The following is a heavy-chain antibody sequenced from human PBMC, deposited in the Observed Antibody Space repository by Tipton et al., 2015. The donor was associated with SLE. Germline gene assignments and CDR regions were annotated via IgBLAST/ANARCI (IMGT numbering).Heavy chain of an antibody. J-gene: IGHJ4*02. CDR1: GGSISSYY. CDR2: IYYSGRT. Sequence: TLSLTCTVSGGSISSYYWSWIRQPPGKGLEWIGYIYYSGRTKYNPSLKSRVTISVDTSKKQFSLKLSSVTAADTAVYYCARAPYDFWSGLHYWGQGTLVTVSS. V-gene: IGHV4-59*01. CDR3: ARAPYDFWSGLHY. D-gene: IGHD3-3*01.